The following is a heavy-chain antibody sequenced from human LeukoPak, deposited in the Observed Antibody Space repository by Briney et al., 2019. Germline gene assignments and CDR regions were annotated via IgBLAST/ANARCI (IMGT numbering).Heavy chain of an antibody. J-gene: IGHJ3*02. V-gene: IGHV1-69*13. CDR1: GGTFSSYA. CDR3: ARHPPRGDDGNAFDM. D-gene: IGHD4-17*01. CDR2: IIPIFGTA. Sequence: GASVKVSCKGSGGTFSSYAISWVRRAPGQGLERMGGIIPIFGTANYAQKFQGRVTITADESTSTAYMELSSLRSEDTAVYYCARHPPRGDDGNAFDMWGQGTMVTVSS.